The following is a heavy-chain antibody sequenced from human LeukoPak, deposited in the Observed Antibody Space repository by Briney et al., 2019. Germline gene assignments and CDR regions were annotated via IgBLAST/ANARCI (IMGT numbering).Heavy chain of an antibody. J-gene: IGHJ4*02. CDR2: IRGTGSST. Sequence: GGSLRLSCGASGFTFSSYAMAWVRQAPGKGLEWVSAIRGTGSSTYYADSVRGRFTISRDDAENSLYLQMNSLRAEDTAVYYCARERGTIQLWYYFDFWGRGTLVTVSS. V-gene: IGHV3-23*01. D-gene: IGHD5-18*01. CDR1: GFTFSSYA. CDR3: ARERGTIQLWYYFDF.